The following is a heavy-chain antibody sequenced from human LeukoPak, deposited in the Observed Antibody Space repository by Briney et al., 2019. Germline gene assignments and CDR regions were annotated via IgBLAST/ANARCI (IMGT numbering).Heavy chain of an antibody. CDR1: RYTLTGYY. D-gene: IGHD6-13*01. CDR2: ISPYSGGT. CDR3: ARVVSRSWEWRLYP. J-gene: IGHJ5*02. V-gene: IGHV1-2*02. Sequence: ASVKVSCKASRYTLTGYYMHLVRQAPGQGREGMGWISPYSGGTNYAQKFQARVTITRDTPLSTAPMERSAQRSDDTAVFYCARVVSRSWEWRLYPWGQGTLVTVSS.